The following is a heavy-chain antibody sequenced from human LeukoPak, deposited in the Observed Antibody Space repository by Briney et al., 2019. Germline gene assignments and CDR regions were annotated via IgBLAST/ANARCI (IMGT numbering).Heavy chain of an antibody. Sequence: QPGGSLRLSCAASGFTVSSNYMSWVRQAPGKGLEWVSVIYSGGSTYYADSVKGRFTISRDNSKNTLYLQMNSLRAEDTAVYYCARDPAIAAAGPREDYWGQGTLVTVSS. CDR3: ARDPAIAAAGPREDY. D-gene: IGHD6-13*01. CDR1: GFTVSSNY. V-gene: IGHV3-53*01. J-gene: IGHJ4*02. CDR2: IYSGGST.